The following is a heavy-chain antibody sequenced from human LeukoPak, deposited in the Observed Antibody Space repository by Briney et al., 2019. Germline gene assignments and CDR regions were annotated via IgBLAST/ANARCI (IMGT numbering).Heavy chain of an antibody. CDR2: ISDYNANT. V-gene: IGHV1-18*01. D-gene: IGHD3-10*01. CDR3: ARDKGDYYAWNAIDY. CDR1: GYTFRSYG. J-gene: IGHJ4*02. Sequence: ASVKVSCKTSGYTFRSYGISWVRQAPGQGLEWMGWISDYNANTKFAQNLQGRVTLTTDTRTSTAYMELRSLRSDDTAVYYCARDKGDYYAWNAIDYWGQGTLVTVSS.